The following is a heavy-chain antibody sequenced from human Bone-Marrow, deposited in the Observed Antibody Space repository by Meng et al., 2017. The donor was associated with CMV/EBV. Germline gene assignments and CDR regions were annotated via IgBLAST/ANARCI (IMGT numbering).Heavy chain of an antibody. V-gene: IGHV3-30*02. CDR2: IRYDGSNK. J-gene: IGHJ4*02. CDR3: AKDAVPAGRGVLDY. D-gene: IGHD2-2*01. CDR1: GFTFSSYG. Sequence: GESLKISCAASGFTFSSYGMHWVRQAPGKGLEWVAFIRYDGSNKYYADSVKGRFTISRDNSKNTLYLQMNSLRAEDTAVYYCAKDAVPAGRGVLDYWGQGTLVTVSS.